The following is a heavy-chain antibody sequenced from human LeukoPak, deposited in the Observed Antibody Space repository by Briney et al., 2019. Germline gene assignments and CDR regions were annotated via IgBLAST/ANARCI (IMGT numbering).Heavy chain of an antibody. CDR1: GFSFSSYT. V-gene: IGHV3-23*01. D-gene: IGHD6-19*01. CDR3: AKDPWYGVAVAGLRYFDY. Sequence: GGSLRLSCAASGFSFSSYTMSWVRQAPVRGLEWVSTISGPGRGTYYADSVKGRFTVSRDNSKNTLYLQMDSLRAEDTAVYYCAKDPWYGVAVAGLRYFDYWGQGTLVTVSS. J-gene: IGHJ4*02. CDR2: ISGPGRGT.